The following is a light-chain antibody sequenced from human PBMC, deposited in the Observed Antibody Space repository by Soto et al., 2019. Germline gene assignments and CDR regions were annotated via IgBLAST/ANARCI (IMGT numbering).Light chain of an antibody. V-gene: IGKV3-20*01. CDR3: QQYDSSPPLYT. Sequence: IGWTQSPGTLSLSPGERATLSCRASQSVTSTYLAWYQHKPGQAPRLLIYGASSRATGVPDRFSGSGSETDFTLTISRLEPEDFAVYYCQQYDSSPPLYTFGPGTKVDLK. J-gene: IGKJ3*01. CDR1: QSVTSTY. CDR2: GAS.